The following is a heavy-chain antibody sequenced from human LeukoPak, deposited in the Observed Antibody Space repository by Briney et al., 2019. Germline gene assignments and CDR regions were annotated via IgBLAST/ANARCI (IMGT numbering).Heavy chain of an antibody. V-gene: IGHV3-15*01. CDR1: GFTFSNAW. CDR3: TTRTPRAVYSGYDYEDY. D-gene: IGHD5-12*01. Sequence: PGGSLRLSCAASGFTFSNAWMSWVRQAPGKGLEWVGRIKSKTDGGTTDYAAPVKGRFTISRDDSKNTLYLQMNSLKTEDTALYYCTTRTPRAVYSGYDYEDYWGQGTLVTVSS. J-gene: IGHJ4*02. CDR2: IKSKTDGGTT.